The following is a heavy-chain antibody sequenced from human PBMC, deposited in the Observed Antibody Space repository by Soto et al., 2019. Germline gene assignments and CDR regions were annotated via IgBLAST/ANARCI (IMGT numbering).Heavy chain of an antibody. Sequence: EVRLVESGGGLVQPGGSLRLSCAASGFPFSSHWLLWVRQVPGRGLVWVSRIDNTGSSAIYADSVRGRFTVSRDNAKDTLYLHMNSLRAEDTAVYYCATLNGYDYWGQGTLVTVSS. CDR3: ATLNGYDY. V-gene: IGHV3-74*01. J-gene: IGHJ4*02. CDR1: GFPFSSHW. CDR2: IDNTGSSA. D-gene: IGHD5-12*01.